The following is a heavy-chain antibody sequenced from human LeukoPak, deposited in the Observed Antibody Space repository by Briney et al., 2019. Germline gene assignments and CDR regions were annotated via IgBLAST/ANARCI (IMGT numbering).Heavy chain of an antibody. Sequence: ASVKVSCKASGYTFTSYYMHWVRQAPGKGLEWMGGFDPEDGETIYAQKFQGRVTMTEDTSTDTAYMGLSSLRSEDTAVYYCATDPSTRLHYFDYWGQGTLVTVSS. V-gene: IGHV1-24*01. J-gene: IGHJ4*02. CDR1: GYTFTSYY. CDR3: ATDPSTRLHYFDY. CDR2: FDPEDGET. D-gene: IGHD6-25*01.